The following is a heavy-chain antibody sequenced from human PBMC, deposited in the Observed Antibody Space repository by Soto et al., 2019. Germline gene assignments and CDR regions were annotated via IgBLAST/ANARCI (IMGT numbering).Heavy chain of an antibody. CDR3: AKARGPIAGPLDY. CDR1: GFTFSSYG. Sequence: PGGSLRLSCAASGFTFSSYGMHWVRQAPGKGLEWVAVISYDGSNKYYADSVKGRFTISRDNSKNTLYLQMNSLRAEDTAVYYCAKARGPIAGPLDYWGQGTLVTVSS. V-gene: IGHV3-30*18. CDR2: ISYDGSNK. D-gene: IGHD6-13*01. J-gene: IGHJ4*02.